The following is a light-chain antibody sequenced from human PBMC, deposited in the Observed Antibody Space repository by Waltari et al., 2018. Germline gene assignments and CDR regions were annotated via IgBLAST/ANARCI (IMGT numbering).Light chain of an antibody. CDR2: DAS. CDR3: QQNNSTPLT. Sequence: EIEMTQSPATLSASLGDRPTITCRASQSISTNLTWYQQRRGQAPRLLIYDASSRESGIPARFSGSGSGTEFTLTISSLQSEDFATYYCQQNNSTPLTFGGGTKVEIK. CDR1: QSISTN. J-gene: IGKJ4*01. V-gene: IGKV3-15*01.